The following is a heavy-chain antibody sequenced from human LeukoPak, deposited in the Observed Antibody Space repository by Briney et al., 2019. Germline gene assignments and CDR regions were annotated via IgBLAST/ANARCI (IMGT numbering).Heavy chain of an antibody. D-gene: IGHD6-6*01. CDR1: GFTFSGSA. Sequence: GGSLRLSCAASGFTFSGSALHWVRQASGKGLEWVGRIRSTANGYATAYAASVKGRFTISRDDSKNTAYLQMDSLRAEDTAVYYCARVGSGAYSSSSYWGQGTLVTVSS. CDR3: ARVGSGAYSSSSY. CDR2: IRSTANGYAT. J-gene: IGHJ4*02. V-gene: IGHV3-73*01.